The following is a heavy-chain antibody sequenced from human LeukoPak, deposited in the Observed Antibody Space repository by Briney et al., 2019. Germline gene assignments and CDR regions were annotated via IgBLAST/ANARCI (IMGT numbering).Heavy chain of an antibody. D-gene: IGHD3-22*01. J-gene: IGHJ4*02. CDR3: ARVKAHYYDSSGYGVLDY. CDR2: ISYDGSNK. V-gene: IGHV3-30*04. Sequence: GGSLRLYCAASGFTFSSYAMHWVRQAPGKGLEWVAVISYDGSNKYYADSVKGRFTISRDNSKNTLYLQMNSLRAEDTAVYYCARVKAHYYDSSGYGVLDYWGQGTLVTVSS. CDR1: GFTFSSYA.